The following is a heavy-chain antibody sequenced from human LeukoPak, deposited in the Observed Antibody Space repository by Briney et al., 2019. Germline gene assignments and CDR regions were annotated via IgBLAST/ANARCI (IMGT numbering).Heavy chain of an antibody. D-gene: IGHD6-13*01. CDR1: GGSFSGYY. J-gene: IGHJ6*02. Sequence: SETLSLTCAVYGGSFSGYYWSWIRQPPGKGLEWIGEINHSGSTDYNPSLKSRVTISVDTSNNQFSLILSSVTAADTAVYYCASLRASTIGAHYAMDVWGHGTTVTVSS. CDR3: ASLRASTIGAHYAMDV. V-gene: IGHV4-34*01. CDR2: INHSGST.